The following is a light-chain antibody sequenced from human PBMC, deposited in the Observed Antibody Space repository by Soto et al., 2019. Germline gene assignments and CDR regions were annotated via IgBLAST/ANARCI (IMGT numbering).Light chain of an antibody. V-gene: IGKV3-15*01. CDR1: QSVHSN. CDR2: GAS. J-gene: IGKJ4*01. Sequence: EIVMTQSPATLSLSPGETATLSCRASQSVHSNLAWFQQHPGQAPRLLIYGASSRATGIPVRFSGGGSGTEFTLTISSLQPEDFAVYYCQQYTDWPWGTFGGGTKV. CDR3: QQYTDWPWGT.